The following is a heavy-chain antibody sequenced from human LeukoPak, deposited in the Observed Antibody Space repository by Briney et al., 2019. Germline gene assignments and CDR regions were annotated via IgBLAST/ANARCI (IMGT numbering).Heavy chain of an antibody. D-gene: IGHD3-10*01. CDR1: GGSFSGYY. V-gene: IGHV4-34*01. Sequence: PSETLSLTCAVYGGSFSGYYWSWIRQPPGKGLEWIGEINHSGSTNYNPSLKSRVTISVDTSKNQFSLKLSSVTAADTAVYYCARLEPSMVRGVVFDYWGQGTLVTVSS. CDR2: INHSGST. J-gene: IGHJ4*02. CDR3: ARLEPSMVRGVVFDY.